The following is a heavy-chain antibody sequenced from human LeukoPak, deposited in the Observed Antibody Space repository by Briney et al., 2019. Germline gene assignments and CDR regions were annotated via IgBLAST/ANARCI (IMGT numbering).Heavy chain of an antibody. CDR3: ARAPSAANVLWFDP. J-gene: IGHJ5*02. Sequence: GGSLRLSCAASGFTFSSYSMNWVRQAPGKGLEWVSYISSSGNTIYYADSVKGRFTISRDNAKNSLYLQMNSLRAEDTAVYYCARAPSAANVLWFDPWGQGTLVTVSS. D-gene: IGHD2-2*01. CDR2: ISSSGNTI. CDR1: GFTFSSYS. V-gene: IGHV3-48*04.